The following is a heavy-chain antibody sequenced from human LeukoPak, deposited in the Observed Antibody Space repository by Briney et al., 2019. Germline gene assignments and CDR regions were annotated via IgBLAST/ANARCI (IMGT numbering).Heavy chain of an antibody. CDR1: GYTFTGYY. J-gene: IGHJ4*02. CDR2: INPNSGGT. D-gene: IGHD6-19*01. CDR3: AREGYSSGPEFDY. V-gene: IGHV1-2*02. Sequence: ASVKVSCKASGYTFTGYYMHWVRQAPGQGLEWMGWINPNSGGTNYAQKFQGRVTMTRDTSISTAYMELSRLRSDDTAVYYCAREGYSSGPEFDYWGQGTLVTVSS.